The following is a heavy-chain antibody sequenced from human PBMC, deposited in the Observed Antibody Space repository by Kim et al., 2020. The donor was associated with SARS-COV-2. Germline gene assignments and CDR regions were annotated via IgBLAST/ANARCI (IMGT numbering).Heavy chain of an antibody. J-gene: IGHJ4*02. Sequence: GSLRLSCAASGFTFSASAMHWVRQASGKGLEWVGRIRSKPNNYATSYAASVTGRFTISRDDSTNTVYLQMDSLKTDDTAVYFCSRHSGKHGDRGFDNWGQGTVFTVSS. V-gene: IGHV3-73*01. CDR3: SRHSGKHGDRGFDN. CDR1: GFTFSASA. CDR2: IRSKPNNYAT. D-gene: IGHD4-17*01.